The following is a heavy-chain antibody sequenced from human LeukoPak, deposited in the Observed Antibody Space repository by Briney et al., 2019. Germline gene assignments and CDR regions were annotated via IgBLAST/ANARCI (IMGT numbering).Heavy chain of an antibody. D-gene: IGHD6-19*01. CDR2: ISGSGGST. CDR3: AKDDGYSSGWYDY. J-gene: IGHJ4*02. Sequence: PGGSLRLSCAGSGFTFNNYAMSWVRRAPRKGLEWVSAISGSGGSTYYADSVKGRFTISRDNSKNTLYLQMNSLRAEDTAVYYCAKDDGYSSGWYDYWGQGTLVTVSS. V-gene: IGHV3-23*01. CDR1: GFTFNNYA.